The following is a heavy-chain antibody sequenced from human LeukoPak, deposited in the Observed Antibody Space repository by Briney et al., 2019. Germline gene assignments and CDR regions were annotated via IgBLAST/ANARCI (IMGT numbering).Heavy chain of an antibody. CDR1: GGSISNYY. Sequence: SETLSLTCTVSGGSISNYYWSWIRQPPGKGLEWIGYIYYSGSTNYNPSLKSRVTISVDTSKNQFSLKLSSVTAADTAVYYCAREGSSGWYPDWFDPWGQGTLVTVSS. V-gene: IGHV4-59*01. CDR2: IYYSGST. CDR3: AREGSSGWYPDWFDP. D-gene: IGHD6-19*01. J-gene: IGHJ5*02.